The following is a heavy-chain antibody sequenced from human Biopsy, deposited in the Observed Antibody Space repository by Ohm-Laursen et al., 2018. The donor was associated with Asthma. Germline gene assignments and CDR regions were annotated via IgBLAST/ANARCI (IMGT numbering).Heavy chain of an antibody. D-gene: IGHD1-26*01. CDR2: VYSSGST. Sequence: TLSLTCTVSGGSTSSEDYYWTWIRQPPGKGLEWVGYVYSSGSTYYNPSLDSRAMISLDTSKNQFSLSLSSVTAADTAVYFCARDLGIVGATPDGFNIWGQGTLVTVSS. J-gene: IGHJ3*02. V-gene: IGHV4-30-4*01. CDR1: GGSTSSEDYY. CDR3: ARDLGIVGATPDGFNI.